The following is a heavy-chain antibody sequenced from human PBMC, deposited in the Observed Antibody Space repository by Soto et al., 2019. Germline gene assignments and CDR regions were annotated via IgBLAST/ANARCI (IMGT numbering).Heavy chain of an antibody. V-gene: IGHV3-30*18. J-gene: IGHJ3*02. CDR1: GFTFSSYG. Sequence: VQLVESGGGVVQPGRSLRLSCAASGFTFSSYGMHWVRQAPGMGLEWVAVISYDGSNKYYADSVKGRFTISRDNSKNTLYLQMNSLRAEDTAVSYCAKDLNPYDFWSGYSPDAFDIWGQGTMVTVSS. D-gene: IGHD3-3*01. CDR3: AKDLNPYDFWSGYSPDAFDI. CDR2: ISYDGSNK.